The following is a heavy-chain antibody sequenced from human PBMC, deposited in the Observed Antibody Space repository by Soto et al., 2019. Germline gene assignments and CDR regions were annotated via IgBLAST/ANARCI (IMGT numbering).Heavy chain of an antibody. Sequence: QVQLQESGPGLVKPSQTLSLTCTVSGGSISSGGYYWSWIRQHPGKGLGGIWYLYYSGSTYYNPALKSRVTISVDTSKNQFSLKLSSVTAADTAVYYCARGSPSWPGIFGVSIDYWGQGTLVTVSS. CDR1: GGSISSGGYY. D-gene: IGHD3-3*01. CDR3: ARGSPSWPGIFGVSIDY. CDR2: LYYSGST. V-gene: IGHV4-31*03. J-gene: IGHJ4*02.